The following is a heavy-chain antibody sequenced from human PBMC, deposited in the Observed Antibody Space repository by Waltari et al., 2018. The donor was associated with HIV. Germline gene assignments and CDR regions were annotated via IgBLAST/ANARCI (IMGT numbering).Heavy chain of an antibody. CDR3: TRQLYRGGEVAY. D-gene: IGHD3-10*01. J-gene: IGHJ4*02. Sequence: EVQLLQSGAEGKKPGESLNISCKGSGHNFPGYWIGWVRQKPGKGLEWMGIIYPRDSETRLSPSFQGQVTISADKSIDTAYLHWTSLKASDTAIYYCTRQLYRGGEVAYWGQGTLVTVSS. CDR2: IYPRDSET. V-gene: IGHV5-51*01. CDR1: GHNFPGYW.